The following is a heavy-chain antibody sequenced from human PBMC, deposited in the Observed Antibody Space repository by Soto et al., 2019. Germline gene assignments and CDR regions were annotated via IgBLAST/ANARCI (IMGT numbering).Heavy chain of an antibody. V-gene: IGHV3-33*01. D-gene: IGHD6-13*01. CDR3: ARDSMGSSWLRGPHY. CDR2: IWYDGSNI. CDR1: GFSFSSFA. J-gene: IGHJ4*02. Sequence: QVQLVESGGGVVQPGRSLRLSCAASGFSFSSFAMHWVRQAPGKGLEWVAVIWYDGSNIYYGDSVKGRFTISRDNSKNTLYLQMNSLRAEDTAVYFCARDSMGSSWLRGPHYWGPGTLVTVSS.